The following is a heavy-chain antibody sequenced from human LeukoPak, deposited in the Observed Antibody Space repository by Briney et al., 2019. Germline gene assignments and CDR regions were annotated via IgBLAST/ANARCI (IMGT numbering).Heavy chain of an antibody. Sequence: GGSLRLSCAASGLTFSRYAMSWVRQAPGKGLEWVSYISSSSSTIYYADSVKGRFTISRDDAKNSLYLQMNSLRAEDTAVYYCAREALRYFDWLLSGWFDPWGQGTLVTVSS. CDR2: ISSSSSTI. CDR3: AREALRYFDWLLSGWFDP. D-gene: IGHD3-9*01. V-gene: IGHV3-48*04. J-gene: IGHJ5*02. CDR1: GLTFSRYA.